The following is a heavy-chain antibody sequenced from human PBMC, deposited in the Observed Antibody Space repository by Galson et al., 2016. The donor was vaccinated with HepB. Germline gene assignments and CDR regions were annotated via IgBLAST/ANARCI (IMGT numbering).Heavy chain of an antibody. CDR3: ARGPDLQIVWSFGR. D-gene: IGHD1-14*01. V-gene: IGHV1-69*10. J-gene: IGHJ2*01. Sequence: SVKVSCKASGGAFTNHVVTWLRQAPGQGLEWMGGIIPTLDLLKSAQRFRDRVTITADKSTNTVYLELRRLASDDTAIYYCARGPDLQIVWSFGRWGRGTLVTVPS. CDR2: IIPTLDLL. CDR1: GGAFTNHV.